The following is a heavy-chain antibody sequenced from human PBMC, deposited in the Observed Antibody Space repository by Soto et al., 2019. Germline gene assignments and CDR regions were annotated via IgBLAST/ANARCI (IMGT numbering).Heavy chain of an antibody. V-gene: IGHV3-33*01. J-gene: IGHJ5*02. D-gene: IGHD4-17*01. CDR3: ARDCRLRGDNWFDP. CDR2: IWYDGSNK. Sequence: GGSLRLSCAASGFTFSSYGMHWVRQAPGKGLEWVAVIWYDGSNKYYADSVKGRFTISRDNSKNTLYLQMNSLRAEDTAVYYCARDCRLRGDNWFDPWGQGTLVTVSS. CDR1: GFTFSSYG.